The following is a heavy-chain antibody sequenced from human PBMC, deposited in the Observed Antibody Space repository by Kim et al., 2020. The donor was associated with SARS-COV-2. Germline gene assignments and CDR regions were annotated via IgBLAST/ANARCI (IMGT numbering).Heavy chain of an antibody. J-gene: IGHJ4*02. Sequence: GGSLRLSCAASGFTFDDYGMSWVRQSPGKGLEWVSGISRKSDSTGYADSVKGRFTISRDNAKKSLYLQMNGLRVEDTALYHCGRGYVGGPFNLWGQGSLV. CDR1: GFTFDDYG. V-gene: IGHV3-20*01. D-gene: IGHD3-10*01. CDR2: ISRKSDST. CDR3: GRGYVGGPFNL.